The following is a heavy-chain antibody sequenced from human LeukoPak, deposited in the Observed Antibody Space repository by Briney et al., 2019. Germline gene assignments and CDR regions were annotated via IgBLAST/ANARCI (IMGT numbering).Heavy chain of an antibody. CDR2: INRDGTGK. CDR1: GFMFDSYW. Sequence: GGSLRLSCATSGFMFDSYWMTWVRQGLGKGLEWVANINRDGTGKYYVDSVKGRFTISRDNAKNSLTLQMSSLRAEDTAVYYCARDFSLTRLERPFDCWGQGTLVTVSS. V-gene: IGHV3-7*01. J-gene: IGHJ4*02. D-gene: IGHD1-1*01. CDR3: ARDFSLTRLERPFDC.